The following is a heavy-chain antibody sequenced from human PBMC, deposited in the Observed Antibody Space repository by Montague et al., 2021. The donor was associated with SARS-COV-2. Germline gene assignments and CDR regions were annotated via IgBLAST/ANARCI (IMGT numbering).Heavy chain of an antibody. V-gene: IGHV3-48*03. CDR2: ISGAGTTI. CDR1: GFTFSYFE. CDR3: ARDLVVTDGISDY. Sequence: SLRLSCAASGFTFSYFETNWVRQAPGKGLEWISYISGAGTTIYYADSVXGRFTISRDNAKNSLYLQMNSLRAEDTAVYYCARDLVVTDGISDYWGQGTLVTVSS. D-gene: IGHD2-8*02. J-gene: IGHJ4*02.